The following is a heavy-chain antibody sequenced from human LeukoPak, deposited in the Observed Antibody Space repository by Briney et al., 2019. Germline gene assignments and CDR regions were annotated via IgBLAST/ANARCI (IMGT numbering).Heavy chain of an antibody. CDR3: AKIENQKQVWDFHF. D-gene: IGHD1-26*01. CDR1: GFTFSSSG. V-gene: IGHV3-30*02. CDR2: IRYDESNK. J-gene: IGHJ4*02. Sequence: GGSLRLSCAASGFTFSSSGMHWVRQAPGKGLEWVSFIRYDESNKYYADSVKGRFTISRDNSKNTLFLQMNSLRAEDTAVYYCAKIENQKQVWDFHFWGQGTLVTVSS.